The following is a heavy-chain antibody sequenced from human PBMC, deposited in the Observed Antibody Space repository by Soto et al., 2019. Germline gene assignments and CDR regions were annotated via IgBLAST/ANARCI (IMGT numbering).Heavy chain of an antibody. CDR2: IYYTGAT. CDR3: ARPSVPATRGPLDY. D-gene: IGHD6-19*01. CDR1: GGSSGAYF. V-gene: IGHV4-59*01. J-gene: IGHJ4*02. Sequence: PSETLSLTCTVSGGSSGAYFWNWVRQPPGKGLEWIGNIYYTGATSYNPSLESRVTISLDTSKNQFSLRLSSVTAADTAVYYCARPSVPATRGPLDYWGQGALVT.